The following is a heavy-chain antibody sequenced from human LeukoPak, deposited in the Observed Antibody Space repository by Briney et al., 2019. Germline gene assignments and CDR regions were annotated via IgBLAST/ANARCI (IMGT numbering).Heavy chain of an antibody. CDR3: ARASVHEFSQSPYFDY. CDR2: IYTSGST. D-gene: IGHD3-10*01. Sequence: KPSETLSLTCTVSGGSISSYYWSWIRQPAGKGLEWIGRIYTSGSTNYNPSLKSRVTMSVDTSKNQFSLKLSSVTAADTAVYYCARASVHEFSQSPYFDYWAREPWSPSPQ. J-gene: IGHJ4*02. CDR1: GGSISSYY. V-gene: IGHV4-4*07.